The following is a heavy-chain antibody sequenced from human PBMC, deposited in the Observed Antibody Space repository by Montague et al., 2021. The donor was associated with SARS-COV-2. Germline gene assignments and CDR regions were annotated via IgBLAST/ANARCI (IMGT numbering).Heavy chain of an antibody. CDR1: GDSIRSSGYD. D-gene: IGHD3-3*01. Sequence: SETLSLTCSVSGDSIRSSGYDWGWIRQPPGKGLEWIVNIHYSRSTNSHPSLKVRVTITIDTSQNQFTLNLSSATAADTDIYYCARHGLVGGISYYYGLDVWGQGTTVTVSS. J-gene: IGHJ6*02. CDR3: ARHGLVGGISYYYGLDV. CDR2: IHYSRST. V-gene: IGHV4-61*05.